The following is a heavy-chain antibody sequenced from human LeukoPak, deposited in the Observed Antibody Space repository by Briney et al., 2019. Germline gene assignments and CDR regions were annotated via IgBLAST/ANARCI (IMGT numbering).Heavy chain of an antibody. CDR3: ARHSRVGSTWTHFDY. CDR1: GYRFTSYW. J-gene: IGHJ4*02. V-gene: IGHV5-51*01. CDR2: IYPDDSDT. Sequence: GESLKISCKGSGYRFTSYWIGWVRQMPGKGLEWMGIIYPDDSDTTYTASFQGQVTISPDKSISTAYLQWSSLKASDTAMYYCARHSRVGSTWTHFDYWGRGTLVTVSS. D-gene: IGHD3/OR15-3a*01.